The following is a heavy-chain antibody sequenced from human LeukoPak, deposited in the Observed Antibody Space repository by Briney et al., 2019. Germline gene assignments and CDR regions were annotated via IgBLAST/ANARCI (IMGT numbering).Heavy chain of an antibody. CDR2: IYYSGST. J-gene: IGHJ6*03. D-gene: IGHD3-9*01. CDR1: GDSISSSSYY. Sequence: SETLSLTCTVSGDSISSSSYYWGWIRQPPGKGLEWIGSIYYSGSTYYNPSLKSRVTISVDTSKNQFSLKLSSVTAADTAVYYCARERYDILSYMDVWGKGTTVTVSS. CDR3: ARERYDILSYMDV. V-gene: IGHV4-39*07.